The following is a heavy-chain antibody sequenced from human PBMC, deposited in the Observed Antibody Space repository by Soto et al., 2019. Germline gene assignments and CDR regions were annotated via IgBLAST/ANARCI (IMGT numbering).Heavy chain of an antibody. Sequence: GGSLRLSCAASGFTFTDHYMDWVRQAPGKGLEWIGRSRNKANSYTPEYAASVKGRFTISRDDSKNSLYLQMNSLKTEDTAVNYCTRGSSGLPPYFDYWGQGTLVTVSS. CDR1: GFTFTDHY. CDR2: SRNKANSYTP. CDR3: TRGSSGLPPYFDY. V-gene: IGHV3-72*01. J-gene: IGHJ4*02. D-gene: IGHD6-19*01.